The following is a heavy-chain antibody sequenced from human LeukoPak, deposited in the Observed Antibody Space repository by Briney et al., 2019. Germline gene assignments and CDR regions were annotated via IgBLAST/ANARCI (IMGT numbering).Heavy chain of an antibody. CDR1: GFTFHTYA. D-gene: IGHD4-23*01. Sequence: PGGSLRLSCEASGFTFHTYAMSWVRQAPGKGLEWVSAVSTTGASTHYADSVKGRFTISRDNSKNTLSLQMDSLRVEDTALYYCAKDWTTVVTPKGYYFDSWGEGTLVTVSS. CDR3: AKDWTTVVTPKGYYFDS. J-gene: IGHJ4*02. CDR2: VSTTGAST. V-gene: IGHV3-23*01.